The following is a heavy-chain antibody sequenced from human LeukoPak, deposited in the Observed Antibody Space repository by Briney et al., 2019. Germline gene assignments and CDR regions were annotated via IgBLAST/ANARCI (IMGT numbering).Heavy chain of an antibody. CDR2: ISGSGGST. J-gene: IGHJ3*02. V-gene: IGHV3-23*01. CDR3: AKRQSYYYDSSGYLGAFDI. Sequence: GGSLRLSCAASGFTFSSYAMSWVRQAPGKGLEWVSAISGSGGSTYYADSVKGRFTISRDNSKNTLYLQMNSLRAEDTAVYYCAKRQSYYYDSSGYLGAFDIWGQGTMVTVSS. D-gene: IGHD3-22*01. CDR1: GFTFSSYA.